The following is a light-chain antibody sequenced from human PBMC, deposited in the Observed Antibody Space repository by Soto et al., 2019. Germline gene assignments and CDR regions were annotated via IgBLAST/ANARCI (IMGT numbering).Light chain of an antibody. Sequence: EIVMTQSPATLSVSPGERATLSCRANQSISSNLAWYQQKPGQAPRLLIYGAATRATGIPARFSGSGSGTDFTLTINSLQSEDFAVYYCQMYNNWVGTFGGGTKVDIK. V-gene: IGKV3-15*01. CDR2: GAA. J-gene: IGKJ4*01. CDR1: QSISSN. CDR3: QMYNNWVGT.